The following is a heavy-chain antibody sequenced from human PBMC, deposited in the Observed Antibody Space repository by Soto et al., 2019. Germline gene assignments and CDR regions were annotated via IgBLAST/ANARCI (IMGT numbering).Heavy chain of an antibody. CDR1: GYTFTSYD. Sequence: ASVKVSCKASGYTFTSYDINWVRQATGQGLEWMGWMNPNSGNTGYAQKFQGRVTMTRNTSISTAYMELSSLRSEDTAVYYCARGGDSSPYYYYYYGMDVWGQGTTVTVSS. D-gene: IGHD6-13*01. J-gene: IGHJ6*02. V-gene: IGHV1-8*01. CDR3: ARGGDSSPYYYYYYGMDV. CDR2: MNPNSGNT.